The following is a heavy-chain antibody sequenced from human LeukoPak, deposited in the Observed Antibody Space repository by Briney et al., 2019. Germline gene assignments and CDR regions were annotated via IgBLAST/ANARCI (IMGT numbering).Heavy chain of an antibody. J-gene: IGHJ4*02. CDR1: GFTFSSYT. Sequence: GGSLRLSCAASGFTFSSYTMNWVRQAPGKGLEWVSSISGSSSYIYYADSVKGRFTISRDNAKNSLYLQMNSLRAEDTAVYYCARGVVVAAYFDYWGQGTLVTVSS. CDR2: ISGSSSYI. D-gene: IGHD2-15*01. V-gene: IGHV3-21*01. CDR3: ARGVVVAAYFDY.